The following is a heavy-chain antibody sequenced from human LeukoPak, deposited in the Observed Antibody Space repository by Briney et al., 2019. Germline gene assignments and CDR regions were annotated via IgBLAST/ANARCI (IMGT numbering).Heavy chain of an antibody. Sequence: ASVKVSCKASGYTFSSYYMHWVRQAPGQGREWMGIISPSGSSTSHAQKFQGRVTMTRDTSTATVSMEVSSLRSDDTAVYYCARGDSRSPRNAFDIWGQGTMVTVSS. CDR2: ISPSGSST. J-gene: IGHJ3*02. D-gene: IGHD6-13*01. CDR1: GYTFSSYY. V-gene: IGHV1-46*01. CDR3: ARGDSRSPRNAFDI.